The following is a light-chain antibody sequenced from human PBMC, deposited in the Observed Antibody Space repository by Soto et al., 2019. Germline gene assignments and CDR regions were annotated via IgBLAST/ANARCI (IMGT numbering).Light chain of an antibody. J-gene: IGLJ1*01. CDR1: SSDVGGYNY. V-gene: IGLV2-14*01. Sequence: QSALTQPASVSGSPGQSITISCTGTSSDVGGYNYVSWYQHHPGKAPKLMIYEVNHRPSEASNRFSGSKSGNTASLTISGLQPEDEADYYCNSYTSRYTFVLGTGTKVTVL. CDR3: NSYTSRYTFV. CDR2: EVN.